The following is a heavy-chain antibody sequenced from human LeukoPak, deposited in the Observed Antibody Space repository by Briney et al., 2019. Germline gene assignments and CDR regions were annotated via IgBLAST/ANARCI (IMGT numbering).Heavy chain of an antibody. CDR1: GYTFTSYG. J-gene: IGHJ5*02. Sequence: ASVKVSCKASGYTFTSYGISWVRQAPGQGLEWMGWISAYNGNTNYAQKLQGRVTMTTDTSTSTAHMELRSLRSDDTAVYYCARVVLWFGELSRTEYNWFDPWGQGTLVTVSS. CDR2: ISAYNGNT. V-gene: IGHV1-18*01. D-gene: IGHD3-10*01. CDR3: ARVVLWFGELSRTEYNWFDP.